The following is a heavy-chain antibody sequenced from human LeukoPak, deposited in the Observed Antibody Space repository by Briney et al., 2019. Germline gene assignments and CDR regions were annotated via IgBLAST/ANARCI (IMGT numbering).Heavy chain of an antibody. CDR1: GGPFSGYY. CDR2: INHSGST. J-gene: IGHJ5*02. D-gene: IGHD6-13*01. Sequence: KPSETLTLTCAVYGGPFSGYYRSWIRQPPGKGLEWIGEINHSGSTNYNPSLKSRVTISVDTSKNQFSLKLSSVTAADTAVYYGARGSGSWWANWFDPWGQGTLVTVSS. V-gene: IGHV4-34*01. CDR3: ARGSGSWWANWFDP.